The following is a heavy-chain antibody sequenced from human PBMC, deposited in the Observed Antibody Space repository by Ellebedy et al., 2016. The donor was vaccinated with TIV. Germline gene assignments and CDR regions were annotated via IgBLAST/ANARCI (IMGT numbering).Heavy chain of an antibody. J-gene: IGHJ4*02. CDR1: GGSISSSSYY. D-gene: IGHD3-3*01. Sequence: MPSETLSLTCTVSGGSISSSSYYWGWIRQPPGKGLEWIGSIYYNGSTYYNPSLKSRVTISVDTSKNQFSLKLSSVTAADTAVYYCASTDHLESYYFDYWGQGTLVTVSS. CDR2: IYYNGST. CDR3: ASTDHLESYYFDY. V-gene: IGHV4-39*01.